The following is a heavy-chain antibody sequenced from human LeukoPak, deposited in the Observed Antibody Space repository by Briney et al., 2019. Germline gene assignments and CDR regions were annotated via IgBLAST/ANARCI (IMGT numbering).Heavy chain of an antibody. V-gene: IGHV4-59*01. CDR2: IYYSGST. Sequence: PSETLSLTCTVSGGSISSYYWSWIRQPPGKGLEWIGYIYYSGSTNYNPSLKSRVTISVDTSKNQFSLKLSSVTAADTAVYYCARGYYYGSGSNYNLGWFDPWGQGTLVTVSS. D-gene: IGHD3-10*01. CDR1: GGSISSYY. CDR3: ARGYYYGSGSNYNLGWFDP. J-gene: IGHJ5*02.